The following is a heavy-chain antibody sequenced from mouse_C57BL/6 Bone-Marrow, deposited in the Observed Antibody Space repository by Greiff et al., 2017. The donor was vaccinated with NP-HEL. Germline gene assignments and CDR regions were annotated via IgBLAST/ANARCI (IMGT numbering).Heavy chain of an antibody. D-gene: IGHD1-1*01. J-gene: IGHJ3*01. CDR2: IYPRSGNT. CDR3: ARSDYGQGFAY. V-gene: IGHV1-81*01. CDR1: GYTFTSYG. Sequence: QVQLKESGAELARPGASVKLSCKASGYTFTSYGISWVKQRTGQGLEWIGEIYPRSGNTYYNEKFKGKATLTADKSSSTAYMELRSLPSEDSAVFFWARSDYGQGFAYRGPGALVTVSA.